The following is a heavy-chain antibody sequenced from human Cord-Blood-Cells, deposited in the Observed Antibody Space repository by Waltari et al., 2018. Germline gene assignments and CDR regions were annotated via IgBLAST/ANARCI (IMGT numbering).Heavy chain of an antibody. CDR1: GGTFSSYA. D-gene: IGHD5-12*01. V-gene: IGHV1-69*01. CDR3: ARNIVATGGCCAFDI. J-gene: IGHJ3*02. Sequence: QVQLVQSGAEVKKPGSSVKVSCKASGGTFSSYAISWVRQAPGQGLEWMGGIIPILGTANYAQKCQGRVTITADESTSTAYMELSSLRSEDTAVYYCARNIVATGGCCAFDIWGQGTMVTVSS. CDR2: IIPILGTA.